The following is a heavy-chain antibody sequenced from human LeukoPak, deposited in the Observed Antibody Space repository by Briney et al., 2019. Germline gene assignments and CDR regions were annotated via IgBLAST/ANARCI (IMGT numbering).Heavy chain of an antibody. J-gene: IGHJ5*02. Sequence: GGSLRLSCAASGFTFSSYAMSWVRQAPGKGLEWVSAISGSGGSTYYADSVKGRFTISRDNAKNTLYLQMNSLRAEDTAVYYCARGSRGSWFDPWGQGTLVIVSS. V-gene: IGHV3-23*01. CDR2: ISGSGGST. D-gene: IGHD6-13*01. CDR1: GFTFSSYA. CDR3: ARGSRGSWFDP.